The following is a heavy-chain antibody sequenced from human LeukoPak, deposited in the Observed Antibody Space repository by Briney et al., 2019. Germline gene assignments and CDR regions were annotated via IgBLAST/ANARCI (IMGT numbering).Heavy chain of an antibody. J-gene: IGHJ4*02. CDR2: ISSSSSYI. CDR1: GFAFSSYS. D-gene: IGHD2-15*01. Sequence: PGGSLRLSCAASGFAFSSYSMNWVRQAPGKGLEWVSSISSSSSYIYYADSVEGRFTISRDNAKNSLYLQMNSLRAEDTAVYYCALEQGDIWGQGTLVTVSS. V-gene: IGHV3-21*01. CDR3: ALEQGDI.